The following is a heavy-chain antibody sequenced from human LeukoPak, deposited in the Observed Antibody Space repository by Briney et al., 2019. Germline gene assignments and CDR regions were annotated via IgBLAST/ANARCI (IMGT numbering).Heavy chain of an antibody. CDR2: MNPNSGNT. V-gene: IGHV1-8*01. CDR3: ARRKKWELHADY. D-gene: IGHD1-26*01. Sequence: PAASVKVSCKASGYTFTSYDINWVRQATGQGLEWMGWMNPNSGNTGYAQKFQGRVTMTRNTSISTAYMELSSLRSGDTAVYYCARRKKWELHADYWGQGTLVTVSS. J-gene: IGHJ4*02. CDR1: GYTFTSYD.